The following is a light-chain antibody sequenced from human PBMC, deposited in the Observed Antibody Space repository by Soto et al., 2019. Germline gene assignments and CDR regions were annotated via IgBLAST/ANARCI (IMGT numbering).Light chain of an antibody. CDR3: QQYGSSPKT. CDR2: GAS. J-gene: IGKJ1*01. V-gene: IGKV3-20*01. Sequence: EIVLTQSPGTLSLSPGERATLSCRASQSVSSNYLAWYQQKPGQAPRLLIYGASSRATGIPDRFSGSGSGTDFTLTISRLEPEDFAAYYCQQYGSSPKTFGHGTKVEIK. CDR1: QSVSSNY.